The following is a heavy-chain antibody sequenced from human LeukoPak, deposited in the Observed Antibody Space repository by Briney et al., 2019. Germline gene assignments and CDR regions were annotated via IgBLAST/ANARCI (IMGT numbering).Heavy chain of an antibody. J-gene: IGHJ4*02. Sequence: SETLSLTCSVSGGSTNSYYWSWIRQSGGKGLEWIGRIYSSGSTAYNPSLNSRLTMSIDTSKNQFSLTLKSVTATDTAVYYCARVKASSTSWTFDQWGQGALVTVPS. CDR2: IYSSGST. D-gene: IGHD2-2*01. V-gene: IGHV4-4*07. CDR3: ARVKASSTSWTFDQ. CDR1: GGSTNSYY.